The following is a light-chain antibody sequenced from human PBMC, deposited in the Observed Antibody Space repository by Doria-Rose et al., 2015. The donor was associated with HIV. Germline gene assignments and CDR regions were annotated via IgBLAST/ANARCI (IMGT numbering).Light chain of an antibody. CDR2: LGS. V-gene: IGKV2-28*01. CDR1: QSLLHTIGYNY. J-gene: IGKJ2*01. Sequence: PGQPASISCRSSQSLLHTIGYNYLDWYLQKPGQSPQLLIYLGSNRASGVPDRFSGSGSGTDFTLKISRVEAEDVGVYYCMQALQAPYTFGQGTKLEIK. CDR3: MQALQAPYT.